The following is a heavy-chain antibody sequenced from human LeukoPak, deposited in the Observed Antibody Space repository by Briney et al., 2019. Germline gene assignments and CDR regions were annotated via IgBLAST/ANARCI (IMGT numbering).Heavy chain of an antibody. CDR3: ARGGRLYYYDSSGPYYFDY. J-gene: IGHJ4*02. CDR2: ISAYNGNT. Sequence: ASVKVSCKASGYTFTSYGISWVRQAPGQGLEWMGWISAYNGNTNYAQKLQGRVTMTTDTSTSTAYMELRSLRSDDTAVYYCARGGRLYYYDSSGPYYFDYWGQGTLVTVSS. V-gene: IGHV1-18*01. CDR1: GYTFTSYG. D-gene: IGHD3-22*01.